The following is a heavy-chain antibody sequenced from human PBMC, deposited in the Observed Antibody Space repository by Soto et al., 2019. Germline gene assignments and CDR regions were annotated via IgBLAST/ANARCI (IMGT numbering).Heavy chain of an antibody. CDR3: ARHAVVAATGGFDY. CDR1: GESFSVYY. J-gene: IGHJ4*02. Sequence: TLSLTCAACGESFSVYYLTWICQPPGTGLEWIGEINHSGSTNYNPSLKSRVTISVDTSKNQFSLKLSSVTAADTAVYFCARHAVVAATGGFDYWGQGTLVTVSS. D-gene: IGHD2-15*01. CDR2: INHSGST. V-gene: IGHV4-34*01.